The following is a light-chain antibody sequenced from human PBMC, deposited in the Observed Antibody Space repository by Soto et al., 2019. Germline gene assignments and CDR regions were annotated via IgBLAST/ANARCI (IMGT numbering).Light chain of an antibody. CDR2: DAS. V-gene: IGKV3-11*01. CDR3: QQRGNWPIT. CDR1: QSVSSA. J-gene: IGKJ5*01. Sequence: EIVLTQSPATLSLSPGERATLSCRASQSVSSALIWYQQKPGQTPRLLIYDASNTATGTPARFSGSGSGTDFSLTLSSLEPEDFAVYYCQQRGNWPITFGQGTRLELK.